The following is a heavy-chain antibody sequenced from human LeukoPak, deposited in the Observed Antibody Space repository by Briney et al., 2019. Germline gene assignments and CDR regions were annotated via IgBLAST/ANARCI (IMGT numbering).Heavy chain of an antibody. D-gene: IGHD1-1*01. CDR1: GFTFYGSA. V-gene: IGHV3-73*01. Sequence: PGGSLKLSCAASGFTFYGSAMHWVRQDSGKGLEWVGRIRSKANSYATAYAAWVKGRFTISKDDSKNTEYLQMNSLKTEDTAVYYCQKMNAWGQGTLVTVSS. CDR3: QKMNA. J-gene: IGHJ4*02. CDR2: IRSKANSYAT.